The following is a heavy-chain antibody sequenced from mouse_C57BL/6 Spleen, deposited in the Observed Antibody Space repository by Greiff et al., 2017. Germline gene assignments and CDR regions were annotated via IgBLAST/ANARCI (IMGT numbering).Heavy chain of an antibody. CDR2: ISDGGSYT. CDR3: ARVVATEDYYAMDD. CDR1: GFTFSSYA. Sequence: EVKLQESGGGLVKPGGSLKLSCAASGFTFSSYAMSWVRQTPEKRLEWVATISDGGSYTYYPDNVKGRFTISRDNAKNNLYLQMSHMKSEDTAMYDCARVVATEDYYAMDDWGQGTSVTVSS. V-gene: IGHV5-4*03. J-gene: IGHJ4*01. D-gene: IGHD1-1*01.